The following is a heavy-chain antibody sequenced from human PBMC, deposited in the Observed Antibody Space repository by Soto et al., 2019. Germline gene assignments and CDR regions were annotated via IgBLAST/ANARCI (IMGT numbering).Heavy chain of an antibody. V-gene: IGHV3-30*18. J-gene: IGHJ5*02. Sequence: QEHLVESGGGVLQPGTSLRLSCVASGFSFSKYGMHWVRQAPGKGLEWVASVSSDGSNKYYADSVKGRFTISRDNSKSTLYLQVDSLRGHDTAVYYCAKDRVIQLLPIWPDPWGQGTLVTVSS. CDR1: GFSFSKYG. CDR2: VSSDGSNK. D-gene: IGHD2-2*01. CDR3: AKDRVIQLLPIWPDP.